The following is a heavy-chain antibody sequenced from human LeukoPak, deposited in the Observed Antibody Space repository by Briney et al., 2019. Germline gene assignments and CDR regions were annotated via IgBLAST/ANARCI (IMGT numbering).Heavy chain of an antibody. CDR1: GFTFSSYW. CDR2: INSDGSST. Sequence: PGGSLRLSCAASGFTFSSYWMHWVRQAPGKGLVWVSRINSDGSSTSYADSVKGRFTISRDNAKNTLCLQMNSLRAEDTAVYFCARDEFNSKFFQHWGQGTLVTVSS. CDR3: ARDEFNSKFFQH. V-gene: IGHV3-74*01. D-gene: IGHD2-21*01. J-gene: IGHJ1*01.